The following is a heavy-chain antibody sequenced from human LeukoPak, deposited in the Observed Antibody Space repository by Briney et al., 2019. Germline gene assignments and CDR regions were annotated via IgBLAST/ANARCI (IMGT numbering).Heavy chain of an antibody. J-gene: IGHJ4*02. CDR2: IIPIFGTA. CDR1: GGTLSRYA. Sequence: ASEKVSCKASGGTLSRYAISWVRQAPGQGLEWMGGIIPIFGTANYAQQFQGRVTITADESTSTAYMERSSLRSEDTAVYYCARGLLRQHTDYWGQGTLVTVSS. D-gene: IGHD3-3*01. CDR3: ARGLLRQHTDY. V-gene: IGHV1-69*01.